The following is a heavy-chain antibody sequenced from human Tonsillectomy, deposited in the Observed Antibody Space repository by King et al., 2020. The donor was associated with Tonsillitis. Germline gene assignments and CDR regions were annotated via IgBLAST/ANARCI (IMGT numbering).Heavy chain of an antibody. CDR2: ISYDGSNK. CDR1: GFTFSSYA. D-gene: IGHD3-10*01. Sequence: QLVQSGGGVVQPGRSLRLSCAASGFTFSSYAMHWVRQAPGKGLEWVAVISYDGSNKYYADSVKGRFTISRDNSKNTLYLQMNSLRAEDTAVYYCARDLSLLCFGELSDWGQGTLVTVSS. J-gene: IGHJ4*02. CDR3: ARDLSLLCFGELSD. V-gene: IGHV3-30*04.